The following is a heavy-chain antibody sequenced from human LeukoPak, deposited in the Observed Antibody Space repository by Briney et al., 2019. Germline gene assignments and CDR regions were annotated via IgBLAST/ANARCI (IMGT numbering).Heavy chain of an antibody. J-gene: IGHJ3*02. Sequence: GGSLRLSCAASGFTFSSYGMHWVRQAPGKGLEWVAFIRYDGSNKYYADSVKGRFTISRDNSKNTLYLQMNSLRAEDTAVYYCAKPMVRGVEANDAFDIWGQGTTVTVSS. CDR2: IRYDGSNK. D-gene: IGHD3-10*01. CDR3: AKPMVRGVEANDAFDI. V-gene: IGHV3-30*02. CDR1: GFTFSSYG.